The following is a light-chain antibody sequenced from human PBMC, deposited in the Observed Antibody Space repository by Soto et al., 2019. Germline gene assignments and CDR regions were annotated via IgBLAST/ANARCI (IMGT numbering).Light chain of an antibody. Sequence: QSALTQPPSASGSPGQSVTISCTGSSSDVGGYNYVSWYQQHPGKAPKLMIYEVSTRPSGVPDRLSGSKSGNTASLTVSGLQAEDEADSYCSSYGGSNTVVFGGGTKLTVL. CDR1: SSDVGGYNY. V-gene: IGLV2-8*01. CDR3: SSYGGSNTVV. J-gene: IGLJ2*01. CDR2: EVS.